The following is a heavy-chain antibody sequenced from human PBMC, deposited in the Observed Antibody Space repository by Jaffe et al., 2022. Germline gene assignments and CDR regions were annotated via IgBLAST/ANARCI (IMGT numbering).Heavy chain of an antibody. D-gene: IGHD1-26*01. CDR3: AKGDDPIEGYAFDI. J-gene: IGHJ3*02. CDR2: ISWDGGST. CDR1: GFTFDDYA. Sequence: EVQLVESGGVVVQPGGSLRLSCAASGFTFDDYAMHWVRQAPGKGLEWVSLISWDGGSTYYADSVKGRFTISRDNSKNSLYLQMNSLRAEDTALYYCAKGDDPIEGYAFDIWGQGTMVTVSS. V-gene: IGHV3-43D*04.